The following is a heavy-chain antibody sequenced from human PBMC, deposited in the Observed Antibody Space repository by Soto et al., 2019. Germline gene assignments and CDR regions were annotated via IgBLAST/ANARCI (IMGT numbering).Heavy chain of an antibody. D-gene: IGHD1-26*01. J-gene: IGHJ5*02. Sequence: SQTLSLTCAISGDSVSSNSAALNWIRQSPSRGLEWLGRTYYRSKWYKEYAASVKSRITINPDTSKNQFSLQLNSVSPEDTAVYYCARTVGWLDPWGQGSLVTVS. CDR2: TYYRSKWYK. V-gene: IGHV6-1*01. CDR1: GDSVSSNSAA. CDR3: ARTVGWLDP.